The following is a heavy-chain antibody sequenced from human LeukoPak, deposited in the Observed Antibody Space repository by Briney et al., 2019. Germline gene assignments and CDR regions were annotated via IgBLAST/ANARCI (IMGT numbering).Heavy chain of an antibody. CDR2: IWYDGTKN. D-gene: IGHD5-18*01. CDR3: ARDHNSGYSYGTYYYYYGMDV. Sequence: GGSLRLSCAASGFTFSSYAMHWVRQAPGKGLEWVAVIWYDGTKNYHADSVKGRFTISRDNSKNTLYLQMSSLRAEDTAVYYCARDHNSGYSYGTYYYYYGMDVWGQGTTVTVSS. CDR1: GFTFSSYA. J-gene: IGHJ6*02. V-gene: IGHV3-33*01.